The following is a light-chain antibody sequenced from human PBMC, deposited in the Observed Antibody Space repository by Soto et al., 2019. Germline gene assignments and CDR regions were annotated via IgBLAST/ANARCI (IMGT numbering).Light chain of an antibody. CDR1: SSDVGGYNY. CDR3: SSYTSSCTYV. V-gene: IGLV2-14*03. J-gene: IGLJ1*01. Sequence: QSVLTQPAYVSGSPGQSITISCTGTSSDVGGYNYVSWYQQHPGKAPKLMIYDVTNRPSGVSNRFSGYKSGNTASLTISGLQAEDEADYYCSSYTSSCTYVFGTGTKVTVL. CDR2: DVT.